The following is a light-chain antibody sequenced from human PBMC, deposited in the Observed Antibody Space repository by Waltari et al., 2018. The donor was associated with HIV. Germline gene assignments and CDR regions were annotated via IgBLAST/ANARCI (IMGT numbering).Light chain of an antibody. J-gene: IGKJ1*01. CDR2: KAS. V-gene: IGKV1-5*03. CDR1: QSISSW. Sequence: DIQMTQSPSTLSASVGDRVTITCRASQSISSWLAWYQQKPGKAPKLLIYKASNLESGVPSRFSGSRSGTDFTLTISSLQPDDFATYYCQQYNDYWTFGQGTKVEIK. CDR3: QQYNDYWT.